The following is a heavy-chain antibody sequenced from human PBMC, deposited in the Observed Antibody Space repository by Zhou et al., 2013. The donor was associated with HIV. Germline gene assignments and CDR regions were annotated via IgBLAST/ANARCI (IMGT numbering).Heavy chain of an antibody. Sequence: QVQLVQSGAEVKKPGASVKVSCKTSGYTFTSYGVSWVRQAPGQGLEWVAWISGNNHYTYYPQNLQGRVTVTKDTSTNTAYMELRSLRSDDTAVYYCARALGGVVITHFDFWGQGTLVTVSS. J-gene: IGHJ4*02. CDR3: ARALGGVVITHFDF. V-gene: IGHV1-18*01. CDR1: GYTFTSYG. CDR2: ISGNNHYT. D-gene: IGHD3-3*01.